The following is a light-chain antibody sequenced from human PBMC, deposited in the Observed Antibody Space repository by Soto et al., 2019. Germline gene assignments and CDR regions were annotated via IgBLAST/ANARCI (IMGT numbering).Light chain of an antibody. CDR1: QTIDSW. CDR2: DAS. V-gene: IGKV1-5*01. CDR3: QQTYRTPWT. Sequence: DIQMTQSPSTLSASVGDRVTITCRASQTIDSWLAWYQQRPGKAPNLLIFDASTLESGVPSSFSGGGSGTDFTLTISSLQPEDSATYYCQQTYRTPWTFGQGTKVDIK. J-gene: IGKJ1*01.